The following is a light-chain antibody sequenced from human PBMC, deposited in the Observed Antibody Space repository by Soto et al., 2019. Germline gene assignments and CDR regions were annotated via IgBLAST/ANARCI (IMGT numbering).Light chain of an antibody. CDR3: QVWDSTSAQYV. V-gene: IGLV3-21*02. Sequence: LTQPPSVPVAPGQTARISCEGDNIGSKSVYWHQQKPGQAPVLVVYDDRDRPSGIPERFSGSNSGNTATLTINRVEAGDEADYYCQVWDSTSAQYVFGTGTKVTVL. CDR1: NIGSKS. J-gene: IGLJ1*01. CDR2: DDR.